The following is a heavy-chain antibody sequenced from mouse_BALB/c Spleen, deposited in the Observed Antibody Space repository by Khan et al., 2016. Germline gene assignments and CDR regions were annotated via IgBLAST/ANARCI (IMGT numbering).Heavy chain of an antibody. D-gene: IGHD3-1*01. CDR2: IRLKSNNYAT. CDR1: GFTFSNYW. CDR3: TRQHGLAY. V-gene: IGHV6-6*02. Sequence: EVKLEASGGGLVQPGGSMKLSCVASGFTFSNYWMNWVRQSPEKGLEWVAEIRLKSNNYATHYAASVKGRFTISRYASKSSVYLQLNNLGTDETGIYYCTRQHGLAYWGQGTLVTVSA. J-gene: IGHJ3*01.